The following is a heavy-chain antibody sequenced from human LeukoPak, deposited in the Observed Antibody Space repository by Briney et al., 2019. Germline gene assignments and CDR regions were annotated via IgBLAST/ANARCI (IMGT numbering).Heavy chain of an antibody. J-gene: IGHJ4*02. D-gene: IGHD4-23*01. CDR1: GGSISSYY. CDR2: IYYSGST. Sequence: SETLSLTCTVSGGSISSYYWSWIRQPPGKGLEWIGYIYYSGSTNYNPSPKSRVTISVDTSKNQFSLKLSSVTAADTAVYYCASSKTTVVTRGYYFDYWGQGTLVSVSS. V-gene: IGHV4-59*01. CDR3: ASSKTTVVTRGYYFDY.